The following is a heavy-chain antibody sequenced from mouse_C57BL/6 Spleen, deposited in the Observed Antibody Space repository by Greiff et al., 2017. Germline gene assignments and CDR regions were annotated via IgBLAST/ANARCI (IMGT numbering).Heavy chain of an antibody. J-gene: IGHJ1*03. CDR2: IRSKSNNYAT. Sequence: DVKLQESGGGLVQPKGSLKLSCAASGFSFNTYAMNWVRQAPGKGLEWVARIRSKSNNYATYYADSVKDRFTISRDDSESMLYLQMNNLKTEDTAMYYCVRQKTEYFDVWGTGTTVTVSS. CDR3: VRQKTEYFDV. V-gene: IGHV10-1*01. CDR1: GFSFNTYA.